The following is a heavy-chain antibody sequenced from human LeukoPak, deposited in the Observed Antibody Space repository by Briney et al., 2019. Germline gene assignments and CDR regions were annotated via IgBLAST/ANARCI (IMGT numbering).Heavy chain of an antibody. CDR2: INPNSGGT. CDR1: GYTFTGYY. Sequence: ASVKVSCKASGYTFTGYYMHWVRQAPGQGFEWMGWINPNSGGTNYAQKFQGRVTMTRDTSISTAYMELSRLRSDDTAVYYCARERQGDSYYDFWSGYYSPHDAFDIWGQGTMVTVSS. J-gene: IGHJ3*02. D-gene: IGHD3-3*01. V-gene: IGHV1-2*02. CDR3: ARERQGDSYYDFWSGYYSPHDAFDI.